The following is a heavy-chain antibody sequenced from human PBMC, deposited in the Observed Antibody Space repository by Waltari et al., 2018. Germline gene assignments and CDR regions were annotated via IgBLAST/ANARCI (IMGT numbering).Heavy chain of an antibody. CDR2: ISAYNGNT. D-gene: IGHD6-19*01. J-gene: IGHJ4*02. CDR1: GYTFTSYG. CDR3: AREVAGRFDY. Sequence: QVQLVQSGAEVKKPGPSVEVTCKASGYTFTSYGISGVRQVADPRSEWVGQAPGQGLEWMGWISAYNGNTNYAQKLQGRVTMTTDTSTSTAYMELRSLRSDDTAVYYCAREVAGRFDYWGQGTLVTVSS. V-gene: IGHV1-18*01.